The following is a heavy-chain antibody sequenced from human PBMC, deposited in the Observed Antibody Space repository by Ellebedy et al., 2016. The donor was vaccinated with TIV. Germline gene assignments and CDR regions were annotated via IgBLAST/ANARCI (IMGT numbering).Heavy chain of an antibody. J-gene: IGHJ4*02. CDR1: GYTFSSFG. CDR3: ATGGDYYGSGSIFDY. CDR2: ISAYNGDT. Sequence: ASVKVSCKASGYTFSSFGISWVRQAPGQGLEWMGWISAYNGDTQSAQKIQDRVIMTTDTSTTTAYMELRSLGSDDTAVYYCATGGDYYGSGSIFDYWGRGTPVNVS. V-gene: IGHV1-18*01. D-gene: IGHD3-10*01.